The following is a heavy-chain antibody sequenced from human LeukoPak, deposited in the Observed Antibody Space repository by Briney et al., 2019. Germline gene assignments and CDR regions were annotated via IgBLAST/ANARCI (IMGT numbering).Heavy chain of an antibody. V-gene: IGHV3-30*04. Sequence: GRSLRLSCAASGCTFSSYVIHWVRQAPGKGLERVAIISYDGNNKYYADSVKGRFTISRDNSKNTVYLQMNSLTVEDTAVYYCARALPSGGFKNGFDIWGQGTMVTVSS. CDR3: ARALPSGGFKNGFDI. CDR1: GCTFSSYV. D-gene: IGHD6-19*01. CDR2: ISYDGNNK. J-gene: IGHJ3*02.